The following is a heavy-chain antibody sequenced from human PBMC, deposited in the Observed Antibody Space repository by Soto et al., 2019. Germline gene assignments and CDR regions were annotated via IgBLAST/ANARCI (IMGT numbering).Heavy chain of an antibody. J-gene: IGHJ4*02. D-gene: IGHD3-10*01. Sequence: SETLSLTCAVCGGSFSGYYWSWIRQPPGKGLEWIGEINHSGSTNYNPSLKSRVTISVDTSKNQFSLKLSSVTAADTAVYYCARLRSRIWFGELSHPFDYWGQGTLVTVSS. CDR2: INHSGST. V-gene: IGHV4-34*01. CDR3: ARLRSRIWFGELSHPFDY. CDR1: GGSFSGYY.